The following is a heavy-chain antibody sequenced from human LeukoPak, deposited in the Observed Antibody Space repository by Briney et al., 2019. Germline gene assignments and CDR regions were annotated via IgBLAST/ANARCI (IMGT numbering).Heavy chain of an antibody. Sequence: SETLSLTCTVSGGSISSYYWSWIRQPPGKGLEWIGYIYYSGITNYNPSLKSRVTISVDTSKNQFSLKLSSVTAADTAVYYCARAGRWEGRPHAFDIWGQGTLVTVSS. CDR1: GGSISSYY. CDR3: ARAGRWEGRPHAFDI. CDR2: IYYSGIT. V-gene: IGHV4-59*01. J-gene: IGHJ3*02. D-gene: IGHD1-26*01.